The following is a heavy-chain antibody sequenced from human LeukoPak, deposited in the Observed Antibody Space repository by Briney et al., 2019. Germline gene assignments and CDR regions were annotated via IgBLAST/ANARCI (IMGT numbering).Heavy chain of an antibody. J-gene: IGHJ5*02. CDR3: ARDAGGPYINSSEWFDP. Sequence: ASVKVSCKASGYTFTSYYMHWVGQAPGQGREWMGIINPRGGSTSYALKFQGRVTMTRDMSTSTVYMELSSLRSEDTAVYYCARDAGGPYINSSEWFDPWGQGTLVTVSS. V-gene: IGHV1-46*01. D-gene: IGHD6-6*01. CDR1: GYTFTSYY. CDR2: INPRGGST.